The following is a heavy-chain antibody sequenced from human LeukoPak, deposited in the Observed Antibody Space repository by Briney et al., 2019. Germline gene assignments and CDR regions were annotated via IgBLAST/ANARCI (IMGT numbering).Heavy chain of an antibody. CDR1: GXPFSRYW. V-gene: IGHV3-7*05. CDR2: IKQDGSEK. J-gene: IGHJ5*02. CDR3: ARGWELDP. Sequence: GGSLRLSCAASGXPFSRYWLSWVRQAPGKGLEWVANIKQDGSEKYYVDSVKGRFTISRDNAKNSLYLQMNGLRVEDTAVYYCARGWELDPWGQGTLVTVSS. D-gene: IGHD1-26*01.